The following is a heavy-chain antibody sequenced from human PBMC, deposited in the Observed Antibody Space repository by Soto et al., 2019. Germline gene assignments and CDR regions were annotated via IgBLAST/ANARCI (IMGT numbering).Heavy chain of an antibody. Sequence: QVQLVQSGAEVKKPGSSVKVSCKASGGTFSSYAISWVRQAPGQGLEWMGGIIPIFGTANYAQKFQGRVTITADESTSTAYMALSSLRTEDTAVYYCTSTTYYDFWSGYTPPYYYYYAMDVWGQGTTVTVSS. J-gene: IGHJ6*02. CDR2: IIPIFGTA. CDR3: TSTTYYDFWSGYTPPYYYYYAMDV. CDR1: GGTFSSYA. D-gene: IGHD3-3*01. V-gene: IGHV1-69*01.